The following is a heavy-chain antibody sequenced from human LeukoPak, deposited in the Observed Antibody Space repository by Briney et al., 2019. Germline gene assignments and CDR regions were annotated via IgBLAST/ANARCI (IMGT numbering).Heavy chain of an antibody. D-gene: IGHD4-23*01. V-gene: IGHV3-23*01. J-gene: IGHJ4*02. CDR1: GFTFSSYA. CDR2: ISGSGGST. Sequence: GGSLRLSCAASGFTFSSYAMSWVRQAPGKGLEWVLAISGSGGSTYYADSVKGRFTISRDNSKNTLYLQMNSLRAEDTAVYYCAKPNFDGGNSGGTWGTFDYWGQGTLVTVSS. CDR3: AKPNFDGGNSGGTWGTFDY.